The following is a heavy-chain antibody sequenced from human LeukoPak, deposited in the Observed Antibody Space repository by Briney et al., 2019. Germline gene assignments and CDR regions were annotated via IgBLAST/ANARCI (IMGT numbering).Heavy chain of an antibody. Sequence: ASVKVSCKASGGTFSSYAISWVRQAPGQGLEWMGWISAYNGNTNYAQKLQGRVTMTTDTSTSTAYMELRSLRSDDTAVYYCARGVLGQLGDYFDYWGQGTLVTVSS. D-gene: IGHD6-6*01. CDR3: ARGVLGQLGDYFDY. V-gene: IGHV1-18*01. CDR1: GGTFSSYA. J-gene: IGHJ4*02. CDR2: ISAYNGNT.